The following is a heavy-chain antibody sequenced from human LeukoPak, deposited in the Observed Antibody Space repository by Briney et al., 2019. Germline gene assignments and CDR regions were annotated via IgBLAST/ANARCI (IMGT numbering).Heavy chain of an antibody. D-gene: IGHD3-3*01. CDR2: ISAYNGNT. V-gene: IGHV1-18*01. J-gene: IGHJ4*02. CDR3: ARARRLRFLEWTPDFDY. CDR1: GYTFTSYG. Sequence: GASVKVSCKASGYTFTSYGISWVRQAPGQGLEWMGWISAYNGNTKYAQKVQGRVTMTTDTSTSTAYMELRSLRSDDTAVYYCARARRLRFLEWTPDFDYWGQGTLVTVSS.